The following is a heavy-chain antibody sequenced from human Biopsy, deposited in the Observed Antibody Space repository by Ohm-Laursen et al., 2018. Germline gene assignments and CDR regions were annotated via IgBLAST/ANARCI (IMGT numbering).Heavy chain of an antibody. V-gene: IGHV4-4*07. J-gene: IGHJ3*02. CDR1: GGSISGHF. CDR3: ARDEGLLRAFDI. D-gene: IGHD1-26*01. CDR2: IYSNGNT. Sequence: SETLSLTCTVSGGSISGHFWSWVRQPPGKGLEWIGRIYSNGNTNYNPSLKSRVSMSVDTSKNHFSLNLTSVTAADTAVYYCARDEGLLRAFDIWGQGTLGTVSS.